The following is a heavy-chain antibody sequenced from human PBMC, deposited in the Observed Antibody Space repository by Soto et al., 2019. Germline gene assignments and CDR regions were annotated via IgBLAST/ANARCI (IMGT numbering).Heavy chain of an antibody. CDR3: AIGGTYGAYFDY. CDR1: GGSISSYY. D-gene: IGHD1-26*01. J-gene: IGHJ4*02. V-gene: IGHV4-59*01. CDR2: IYYTGST. Sequence: PSETLSLTCTVSGGSISSYYWTWIRQSPGKGLEWIGYIYYTGSTKYSPSLKSRVTISLGTSRNQFSLNLSSVTAADTAVYFCAIGGTYGAYFDYWCQGTLVTVSS.